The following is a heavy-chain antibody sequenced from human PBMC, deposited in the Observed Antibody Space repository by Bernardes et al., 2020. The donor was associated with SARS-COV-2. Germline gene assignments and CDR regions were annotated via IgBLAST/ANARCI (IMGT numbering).Heavy chain of an antibody. CDR2: IWYDGSNK. CDR1: GFTFSSYG. V-gene: IGHV3-33*01. Sequence: GGSLRLSCAASGFTFSSYGMHWVRQAPGKGLEWVAVIWYDGSNKYYADSVKGRFTISRDNSKNTLYLQMNSLRAEDTAVYYCARDLLVPAAPDYGMDVWGQGTTVTVSS. D-gene: IGHD2-2*01. CDR3: ARDLLVPAAPDYGMDV. J-gene: IGHJ6*02.